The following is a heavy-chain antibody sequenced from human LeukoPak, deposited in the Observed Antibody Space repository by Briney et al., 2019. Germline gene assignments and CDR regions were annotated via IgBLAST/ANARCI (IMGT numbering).Heavy chain of an antibody. CDR2: IRNKANSYTT. J-gene: IGHJ4*02. CDR1: GFTFSDHA. V-gene: IGHV3-72*01. CDR3: TRLVGAND. D-gene: IGHD1-26*01. Sequence: GGPLRLSCAASGFTFSDHAMDWVRQAPGKGLERVGRIRNKANSYTTEYAASVQGRFTVSRDDSMNSLYLQMNSMKTEDAAVYYCTRLVGANDWGQGTLVTVSS.